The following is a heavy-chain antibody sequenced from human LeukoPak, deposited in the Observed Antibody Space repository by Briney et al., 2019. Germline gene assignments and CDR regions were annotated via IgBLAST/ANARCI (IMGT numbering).Heavy chain of an antibody. V-gene: IGHV4-4*08. J-gene: IGHJ4*02. CDR3: AREGGITIFGVVVVFDY. D-gene: IGHD3-3*01. CDR1: GGSISSYY. Sequence: SETLSLTCTVSGGSISSYYWSWIRQPPGKGLEWIGYIYTSGSTNYNPSLKSRVTISVDTSKNQFSLKLSSVTAADTAVYYCAREGGITIFGVVVVFDYWGQGTLVTVSS. CDR2: IYTSGST.